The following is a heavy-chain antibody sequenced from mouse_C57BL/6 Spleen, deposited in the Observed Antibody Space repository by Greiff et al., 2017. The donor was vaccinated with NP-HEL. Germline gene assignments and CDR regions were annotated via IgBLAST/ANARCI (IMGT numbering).Heavy chain of an antibody. CDR1: GYTFTSYW. Sequence: QVQLQQPGAELVRPGSSVKLSCKASGYTFTSYWMDWVKQRPGQGLEWIGNLYPSDSDHHYNQQFKDKATFTLDKSSSTAYMQLSSLTSEGSAVYYCARGAVDYWGQGTTLTVSS. CDR2: LYPSDSDH. V-gene: IGHV1-61*01. CDR3: ARGAVDY. J-gene: IGHJ2*01.